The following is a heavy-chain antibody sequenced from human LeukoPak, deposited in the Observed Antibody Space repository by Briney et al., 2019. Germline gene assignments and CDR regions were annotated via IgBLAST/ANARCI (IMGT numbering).Heavy chain of an antibody. V-gene: IGHV3-23*01. CDR3: AAGRQGWFGELFNHFDY. J-gene: IGHJ4*02. Sequence: GGSLRLSCAASGFTFSSYAVSWVRQAPGKGLEWVSAISGSGGSTYYADSVKGRFTISRDNSKNTLYLQMNSLRAEDTAVYYCAAGRQGWFGELFNHFDYWGQGTLVTVSS. CDR1: GFTFSSYA. D-gene: IGHD3-10*01. CDR2: ISGSGGST.